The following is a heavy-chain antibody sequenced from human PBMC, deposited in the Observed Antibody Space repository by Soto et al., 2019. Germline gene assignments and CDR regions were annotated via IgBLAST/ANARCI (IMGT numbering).Heavy chain of an antibody. Sequence: EVQLLESGGGLVQPGGSLRLSCAASGFTFSSYAMSWVRQAPGKGLEWVSAISGSGGSTYYADSVKGRFTISRDNSKNTLYLQMHSLRAEVTAVYYCANEVAGLVLYYDFWSGYYDPHYGMDVWGQGTTVPVSS. CDR1: GFTFSSYA. CDR2: ISGSGGST. D-gene: IGHD3-3*01. CDR3: ANEVAGLVLYYDFWSGYYDPHYGMDV. V-gene: IGHV3-23*01. J-gene: IGHJ6*02.